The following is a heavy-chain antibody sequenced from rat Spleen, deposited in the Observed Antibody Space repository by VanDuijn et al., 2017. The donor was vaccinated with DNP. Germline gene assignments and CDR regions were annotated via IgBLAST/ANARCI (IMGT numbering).Heavy chain of an antibody. D-gene: IGHD1-11*01. J-gene: IGHJ2*01. CDR3: TTDFERGY. Sequence: EVQLVESGGGLVQPGGSLRLSCVASGFTFSFYGMAWVRQAPKKGLEWVASISATGGSTSYRDSVKGRFTISRDNARSTLYLQMDSLRSEDTATYYCTTDFERGYWGQGVMVTVSS. CDR2: ISATGGST. V-gene: IGHV5-27*01. CDR1: GFTFSFYG.